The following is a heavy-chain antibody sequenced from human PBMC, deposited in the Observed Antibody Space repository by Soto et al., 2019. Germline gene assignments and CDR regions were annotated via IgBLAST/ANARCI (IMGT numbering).Heavy chain of an antibody. CDR2: IYPGDSET. J-gene: IGHJ4*02. D-gene: IGHD3-22*01. CDR1: GYSFTSYW. Sequence: GESLKISCKGSGYSFTSYWIGWVRQMPGKGLEWMGTIYPGDSETTYSPSFQGQVTISADRSIRTAHLQWTSLKASDTAMYYCARIDSSGYHLVDYWGQGNLVTVSS. V-gene: IGHV5-51*01. CDR3: ARIDSSGYHLVDY.